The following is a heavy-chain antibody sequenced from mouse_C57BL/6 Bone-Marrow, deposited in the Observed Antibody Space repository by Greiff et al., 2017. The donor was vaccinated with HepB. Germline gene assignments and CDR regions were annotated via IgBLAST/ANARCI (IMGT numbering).Heavy chain of an antibody. CDR1: GFTFSDYG. D-gene: IGHD1-1*01. J-gene: IGHJ4*01. Sequence: EVNLVESGGGLVQPGGSLKLSCAASGFTFSDYGMAWVRQAPRKGPEWVAFISNLAYSIYYADTVTGRFTISRENAKNTLYLEMSSLRSEDTAMYYCARRNYGAMDYWGQGTSVIVSS. CDR3: ARRNYGAMDY. V-gene: IGHV5-15*01. CDR2: ISNLAYSI.